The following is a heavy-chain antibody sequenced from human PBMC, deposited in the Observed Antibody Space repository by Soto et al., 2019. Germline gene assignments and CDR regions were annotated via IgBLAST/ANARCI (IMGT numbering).Heavy chain of an antibody. V-gene: IGHV3-13*01. Sequence: EVQLVESGGGLVQPGGSLRLSCAASGFTFSSYDMHWVRQATGKGLEWVSAIGTAGDTYYPGSVKGRFTISRENAKNSLYRQMNSLRAGDTAVYYCARGGATCSYYYYGMDVWGQGTTVTVSS. CDR2: IGTAGDT. CDR3: ARGGATCSYYYYGMDV. D-gene: IGHD1-26*01. J-gene: IGHJ6*02. CDR1: GFTFSSYD.